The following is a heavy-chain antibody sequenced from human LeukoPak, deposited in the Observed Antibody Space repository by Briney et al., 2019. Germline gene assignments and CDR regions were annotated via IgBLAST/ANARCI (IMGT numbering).Heavy chain of an antibody. D-gene: IGHD6-19*01. J-gene: IGHJ6*02. Sequence: SLRLSCAASGFTFDDYAMHWVRQAPGKGLEWVSGISWNSGSIGYADSVKGRFTISRDNAKNSLYLQMNGLRAEDTALYYCAKDIRAVAGTYGMDVWGQGTTVTVSS. V-gene: IGHV3-9*01. CDR2: ISWNSGSI. CDR3: AKDIRAVAGTYGMDV. CDR1: GFTFDDYA.